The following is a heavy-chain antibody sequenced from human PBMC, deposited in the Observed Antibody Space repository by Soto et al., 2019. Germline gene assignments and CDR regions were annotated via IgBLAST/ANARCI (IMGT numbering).Heavy chain of an antibody. CDR2: LNTYNGNT. J-gene: IGHJ5*02. V-gene: IGHV1-18*01. CDR1: GYAFNSYG. D-gene: IGHD6-6*01. Sequence: QVPLVQSGGEVKKPWAPVRVSCKAPGYAFNSYGISWVRQAPGQGVEWMGWLNTYNGNTNYAQNFQGRVSMTTDTSTSTAYLELRSLGSDDTAVYYCARDVPYSTSGDRRFDPWGQGTLVTVSS. CDR3: ARDVPYSTSGDRRFDP.